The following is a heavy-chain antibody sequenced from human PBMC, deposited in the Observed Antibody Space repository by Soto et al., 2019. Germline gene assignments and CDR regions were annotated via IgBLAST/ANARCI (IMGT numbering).Heavy chain of an antibody. CDR2: IYYSGST. D-gene: IGHD3-22*01. Sequence: LSLTCTVSGGSISSYDWSWIRQPPGKGLEWIGYIYYSGSTNYNPSLKSRVTISVDTSKNQFSLKLSSVTAADTAVYYCARGTTGYYYDSGGLDYWGQGTLVTVSS. CDR1: GGSISSYD. J-gene: IGHJ4*02. V-gene: IGHV4-59*01. CDR3: ARGTTGYYYDSGGLDY.